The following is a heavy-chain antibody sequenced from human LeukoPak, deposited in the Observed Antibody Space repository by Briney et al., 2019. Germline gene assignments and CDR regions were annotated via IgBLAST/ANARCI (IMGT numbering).Heavy chain of an antibody. D-gene: IGHD6-19*01. CDR2: ISAYNGNT. V-gene: IGHV1-18*01. CDR1: GYTFTSYD. CDR3: ARDPPTRIAVAGTVDY. J-gene: IGHJ4*02. Sequence: GASVKVSCKASGYTFTSYDISWVRQAPGQGLEWMGWISAYNGNTNYAQKLQGRVTMTTDTSTSTAYMELRSLRSDDTAVYYCARDPPTRIAVAGTVDYWGQGTLVTVSS.